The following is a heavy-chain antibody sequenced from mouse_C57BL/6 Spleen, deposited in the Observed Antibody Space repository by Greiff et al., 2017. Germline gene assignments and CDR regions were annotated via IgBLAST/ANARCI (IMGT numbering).Heavy chain of an antibody. CDR3: ARSDDYGSRYFDV. Sequence: EVQLQQSVAELVRPGASVKLSCTASGYNITNTYMHWVKQRPEQGLEWIGRIDPANGNTNYAPKFQGKATITVYTSSNTAYLQLSSLTAEDTAIYYCARSDDYGSRYFDVWGTGTTVTVSS. D-gene: IGHD1-1*01. J-gene: IGHJ1*03. V-gene: IGHV14-3*01. CDR1: GYNITNTY. CDR2: IDPANGNT.